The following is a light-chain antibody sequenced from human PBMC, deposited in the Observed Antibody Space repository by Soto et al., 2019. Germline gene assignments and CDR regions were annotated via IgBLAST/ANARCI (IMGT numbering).Light chain of an antibody. CDR1: QSVSSN. Sequence: EIVMTQSPATLSVSPGERATHSCRASQSVSSNLAWYQQKPGQAPRLLIYGASNRATGIPDRFSGSGSGTDFTLTISRLEPEDFAVYYWQQYGISGTFGQGTKV. V-gene: IGKV3-20*01. CDR3: QQYGISGT. J-gene: IGKJ1*01. CDR2: GAS.